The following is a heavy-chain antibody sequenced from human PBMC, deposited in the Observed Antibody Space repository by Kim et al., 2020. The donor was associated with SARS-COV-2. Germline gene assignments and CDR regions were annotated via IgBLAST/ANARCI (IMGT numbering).Heavy chain of an antibody. CDR3: ARTHSSGYFRYFDY. CDR1: GGSISTDSNY. V-gene: IGHV4-31*03. CDR2: IFYRGST. J-gene: IGHJ4*02. D-gene: IGHD3-22*01. Sequence: SETLSLTCTVSGGSISTDSNYWSWIRQHPGKGLEWIGYIFYRGSTYYNPSLKSRVIISVDTSKNQFSLELSSVTAADTALYYCARTHSSGYFRYFDYWGQGTLVTVSS.